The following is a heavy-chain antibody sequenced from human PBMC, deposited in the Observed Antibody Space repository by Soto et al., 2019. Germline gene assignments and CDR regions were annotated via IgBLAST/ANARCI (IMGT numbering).Heavy chain of an antibody. D-gene: IGHD6-19*01. J-gene: IGHJ4*02. Sequence: PSETLSLTCTVSGASVSSPTYYWSWIRQPPGRGLEWIASVHNSGYTNYNPSLKSRVTISVDTSKNQFSLKLSSVTAADTAVYYCARHTVAGDGYYFDYWGQGTLVTVSS. CDR3: ARHTVAGDGYYFDY. CDR1: GASVSSPTYY. V-gene: IGHV4-61*01. CDR2: VHNSGYT.